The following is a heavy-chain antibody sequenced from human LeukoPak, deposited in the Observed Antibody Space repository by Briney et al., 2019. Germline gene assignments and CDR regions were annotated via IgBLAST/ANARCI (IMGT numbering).Heavy chain of an antibody. Sequence: GASVKVSCKASGYTFTSYAMNWVRQAPGQGLEWMGWINTNTGNPTYAQGFTGRFVFSLDTPVSTAYLQISSLKAEDTAVYYCARVGYSSSWGGFQHWGQGTLVTVSS. J-gene: IGHJ1*01. CDR2: INTNTGNP. CDR1: GYTFTSYA. V-gene: IGHV7-4-1*02. CDR3: ARVGYSSSWGGFQH. D-gene: IGHD6-13*01.